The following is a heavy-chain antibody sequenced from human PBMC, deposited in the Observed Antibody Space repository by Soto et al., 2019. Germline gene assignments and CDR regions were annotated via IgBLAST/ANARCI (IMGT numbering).Heavy chain of an antibody. Sequence: VASVKVSCKASGYTFTGYYMHWVRQAPGQGLEWMGWINPNSGGTNYAQKFQGRVTMTRDTSISTAYMELSRLRSDDTAVYYCARDGTSSSWYGYYYYGMDVWGQGTTVTVSS. D-gene: IGHD6-13*01. CDR3: ARDGTSSSWYGYYYYGMDV. V-gene: IGHV1-2*02. CDR2: INPNSGGT. CDR1: GYTFTGYY. J-gene: IGHJ6*02.